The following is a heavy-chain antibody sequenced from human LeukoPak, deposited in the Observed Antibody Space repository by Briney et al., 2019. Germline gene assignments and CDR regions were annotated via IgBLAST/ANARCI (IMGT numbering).Heavy chain of an antibody. J-gene: IGHJ4*02. Sequence: PSETLSLTCTVSGGSISSSDYFWGWIRQPPGKGLEWIASIYYSGTTHYNPSLKSRVTMSVDTSKNQFSLKLSSVTAADTAVYYCARGPYSSSWYGYWGQGTLVTVSS. CDR1: GGSISSSDYF. CDR2: IYYSGTT. D-gene: IGHD6-13*01. CDR3: ARGPYSSSWYGY. V-gene: IGHV4-39*07.